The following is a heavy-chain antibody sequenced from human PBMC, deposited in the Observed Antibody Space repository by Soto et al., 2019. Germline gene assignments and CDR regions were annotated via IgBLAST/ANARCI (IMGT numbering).Heavy chain of an antibody. J-gene: IGHJ4*02. Sequence: GESLKISCNGSVYSFTIYWIGWVRQMPGKGLEWMGIIYPGDSDTRYSPSFRGQVTISADKSISTAYLQWSSLKASDTAMYYCARLPRIVGATPLDYWGQGTLVTVSS. D-gene: IGHD1-26*01. CDR2: IYPGDSDT. V-gene: IGHV5-51*01. CDR1: VYSFTIYW. CDR3: ARLPRIVGATPLDY.